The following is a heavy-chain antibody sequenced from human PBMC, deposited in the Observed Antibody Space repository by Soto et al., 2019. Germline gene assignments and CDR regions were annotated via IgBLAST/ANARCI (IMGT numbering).Heavy chain of an antibody. CDR2: IYYSGST. V-gene: IGHV4-59*01. J-gene: IGHJ3*02. CDR3: ARASLGEQLVAFDI. CDR1: GGSISSYY. D-gene: IGHD6-6*01. Sequence: SETLSLTCTVSGGSISSYYWSWIRQPPGKGLEWIGYIYYSGSTNYNPSLKSRVTISVDTSKNQFSLKLSSVTAADTAVYYCARASLGEQLVAFDIWGRGTMVTVSS.